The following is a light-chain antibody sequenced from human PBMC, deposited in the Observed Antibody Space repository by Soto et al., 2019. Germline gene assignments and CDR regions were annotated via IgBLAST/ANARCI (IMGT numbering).Light chain of an antibody. CDR3: SSYAGSNIPYV. CDR1: SSDVGGYNY. V-gene: IGLV2-8*01. Sequence: QSVLTQPPSASGSPGQSVTISCTGTSSDVGGYNYVSWYQQHPGKAPKLIIYEVSKRPSGVPARFSGSKSGNTASLTVSGLLAEDESDYYCSSYAGSNIPYVFGTGTKLTVL. CDR2: EVS. J-gene: IGLJ1*01.